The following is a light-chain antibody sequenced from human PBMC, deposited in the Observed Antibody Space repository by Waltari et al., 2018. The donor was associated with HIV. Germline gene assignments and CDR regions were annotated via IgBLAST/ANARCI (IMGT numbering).Light chain of an antibody. V-gene: IGLV2-8*01. CDR2: DVN. J-gene: IGLJ1*01. CDR1: TSDVGGYRY. Sequence: QSVLTQPPSASGSPGQSVTISCTGTTSDVGGYRYVSWYQHHPGKAPKLIIYDVNKRPSGVPDRFSGSKSGNTASLTVSGLQAHDEADYYCKSYAGSNNPYVFGTGTKVTV. CDR3: KSYAGSNNPYV.